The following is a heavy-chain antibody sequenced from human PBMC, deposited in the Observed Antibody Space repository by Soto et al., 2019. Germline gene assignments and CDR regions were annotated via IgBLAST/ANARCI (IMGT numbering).Heavy chain of an antibody. V-gene: IGHV3-23*01. J-gene: IGHJ3*02. D-gene: IGHD3-22*01. CDR1: GFTFSSYA. Sequence: GGSLRLSCAASGFTFSSYAMSWVRQAPGKGLEWVSAISGSGGSTYYADSVKGRFTISRDNSRNTLYLQMNSLRAEDTAVYYCAKGSGRITMIVVVSPYGGAFDIWGQGTMVTVSS. CDR3: AKGSGRITMIVVVSPYGGAFDI. CDR2: ISGSGGST.